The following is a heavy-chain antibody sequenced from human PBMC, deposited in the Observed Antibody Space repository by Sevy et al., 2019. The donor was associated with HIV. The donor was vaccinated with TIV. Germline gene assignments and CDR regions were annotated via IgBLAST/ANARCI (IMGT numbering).Heavy chain of an antibody. CDR3: ATTKDYYDSSGSPFDY. D-gene: IGHD3-22*01. Sequence: ASVKVSCKVSGYTLTQLSMHWVRQAPGKGLEGMGSFDPEDGEKLYAQKFQGRVTMTEDTSTNTAYMELSSLRSEDTAVYYCATTKDYYDSSGSPFDYWGQRTLVTVSS. V-gene: IGHV1-24*01. J-gene: IGHJ4*02. CDR2: FDPEDGEK. CDR1: GYTLTQLS.